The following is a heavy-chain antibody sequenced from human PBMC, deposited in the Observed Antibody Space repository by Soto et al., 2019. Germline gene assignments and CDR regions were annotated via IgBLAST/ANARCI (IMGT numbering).Heavy chain of an antibody. Sequence: ASVKVSCKASGYTLTSYAVHWVRQAPGQRLEWMGWINAGNGNTKYSQKFQGRVTITRDTSASTAYMELSSLRSEDTAVYYCARELSSGWSFDYWGQGTLLTVSS. CDR2: INAGNGNT. CDR1: GYTLTSYA. CDR3: ARELSSGWSFDY. J-gene: IGHJ4*02. D-gene: IGHD6-19*01. V-gene: IGHV1-3*01.